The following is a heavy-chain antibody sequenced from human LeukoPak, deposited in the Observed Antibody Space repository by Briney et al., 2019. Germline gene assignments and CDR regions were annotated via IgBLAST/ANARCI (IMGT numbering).Heavy chain of an antibody. J-gene: IGHJ4*02. CDR3: ARVYDVWSGYYRDY. V-gene: IGHV3-7*04. CDR1: GFTFSNYW. Sequence: GTLRLSCAASGFTFSNYWLTWVRQAPGKGLEWVANIKQDGSERYYVDSVKGRFIVSRDNAKNSLYLQMNSLRAEDTAVYYCARVYDVWSGYYRDYWGQGTLVTVSS. CDR2: IKQDGSER. D-gene: IGHD3-3*01.